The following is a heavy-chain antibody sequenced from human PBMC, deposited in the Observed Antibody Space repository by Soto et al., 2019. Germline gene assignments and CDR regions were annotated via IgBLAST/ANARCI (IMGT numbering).Heavy chain of an antibody. CDR1: SVKGCA. V-gene: IGHV4-34*01. CDR2: IDHRGRG. J-gene: IGHJ4*02. Sequence: SVKGCAGNGIRQPLGKGLEWIGEIDHRGRGDYSPSLKSRVTISVDTSKNQISLSLSSVTAADTAVYCCARRNKHWLGTTDYRGQGTLVSVSS. D-gene: IGHD6-19*01. CDR3: ARRNKHWLGTTDY.